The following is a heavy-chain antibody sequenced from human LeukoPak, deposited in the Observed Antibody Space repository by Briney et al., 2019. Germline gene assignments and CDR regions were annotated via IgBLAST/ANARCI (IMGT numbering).Heavy chain of an antibody. Sequence: GGSLRLSCAASGFTFSYYSMNWVRQAPGKGLEWVSSISSSSSYIYYADSVKGRFTSSRDNAKNSLYLQMNSLRAEDTAVYYCAKDQYSSSWYEGDYWGQGTLVTVSS. J-gene: IGHJ4*02. CDR2: ISSSSSYI. V-gene: IGHV3-21*04. CDR3: AKDQYSSSWYEGDY. CDR1: GFTFSYYS. D-gene: IGHD6-13*01.